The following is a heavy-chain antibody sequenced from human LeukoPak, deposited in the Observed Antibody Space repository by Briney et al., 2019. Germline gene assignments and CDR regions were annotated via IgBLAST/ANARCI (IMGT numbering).Heavy chain of an antibody. V-gene: IGHV4-59*12. CDR3: ARDAAARAYYMGV. CDR2: IYYSGST. J-gene: IGHJ6*03. CDR1: GGSISSYY. D-gene: IGHD6-13*01. Sequence: PSETLSLTCTVSGGSISSYYWSWIRQPPGKGLEWIGYIYYSGSTNYNPSLKSRVTISVDTSKNQFSLKLSSVTAADTAVYYCARDAAARAYYMGVWGKGTTVTISS.